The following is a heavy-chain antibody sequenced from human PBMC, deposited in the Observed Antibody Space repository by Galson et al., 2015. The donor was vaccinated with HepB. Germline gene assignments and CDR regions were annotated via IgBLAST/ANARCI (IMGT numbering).Heavy chain of an antibody. CDR1: GFTFSSYA. J-gene: IGHJ3*02. V-gene: IGHV3-30-3*01. CDR2: TSYDGSNK. Sequence: SLRLSCAASGFTFSSYAMHWVRQAPGKGLEWVAVTSYDGSNKYYADSVKGRFTISRDNSKNTLYLQMNSLRAEDTAVYYCAREGIAVALDAFDIWGQGTMVTVSS. CDR3: AREGIAVALDAFDI. D-gene: IGHD6-19*01.